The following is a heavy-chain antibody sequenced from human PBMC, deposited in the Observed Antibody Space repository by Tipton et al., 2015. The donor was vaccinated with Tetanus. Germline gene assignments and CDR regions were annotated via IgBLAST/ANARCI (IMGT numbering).Heavy chain of an antibody. V-gene: IGHV4-39*01. CDR2: IYYSGST. Sequence: TLSLTCTVSGGSISSSSYYWGWIRQPPGKGLEWIGSIYYSGSTYYNPSLKSRVTISVDTSKNQFSLKLSSVTAADTAVYYCARPGGYYGGNSIYFGYWGQGTLVTVSS. J-gene: IGHJ4*02. CDR3: ARPGGYYGGNSIYFGY. D-gene: IGHD4-23*01. CDR1: GGSISSSSYY.